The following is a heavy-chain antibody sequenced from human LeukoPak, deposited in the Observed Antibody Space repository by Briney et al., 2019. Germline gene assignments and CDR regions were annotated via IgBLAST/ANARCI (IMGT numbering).Heavy chain of an antibody. J-gene: IGHJ4*02. CDR3: ARATPLLPHFDY. Sequence: SETLSLTCTVSGGSISSGGYYWSWIRQHPGTGLEWIGYIYYSGSTYYNPSLKSRVTISVDTSKNQFSLKLSSVTAADTAVYYCARATPLLPHFDYWGQGTLVTVSS. CDR2: IYYSGST. CDR1: GGSISSGGYY. D-gene: IGHD2-15*01. V-gene: IGHV4-31*03.